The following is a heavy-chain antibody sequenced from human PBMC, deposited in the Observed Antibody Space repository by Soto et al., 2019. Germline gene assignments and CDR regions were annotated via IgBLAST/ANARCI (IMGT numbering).Heavy chain of an antibody. J-gene: IGHJ4*02. CDR1: GFILRDYA. Sequence: VQLLESGGGLVQPGGSLRLSCAASGFILRDYAMNWVRQAPGKGLEWVSDISGSGDSARYADSVKGRFTISRDNSRDTLYQHMNSLRVDDTAVYYCGKETRVSGCSVCDFWGPGDLVTGSS. V-gene: IGHV3-23*01. CDR3: GKETRVSGCSVCDF. CDR2: ISGSGDSA. D-gene: IGHD6-19*01.